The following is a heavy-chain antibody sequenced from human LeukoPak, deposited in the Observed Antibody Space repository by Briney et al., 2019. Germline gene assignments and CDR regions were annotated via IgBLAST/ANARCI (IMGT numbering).Heavy chain of an antibody. V-gene: IGHV4-39*01. D-gene: IGHD6-13*01. Sequence: SETLSLTCTVSGGSISSSSYYWGWVRQPPGKGLEWIGSIYYSGSTYYNPSLKSRVTISVDTSKNQFSLKLSSVTAADTAVYYCARHQDVGIAAADNYFDYWGQGTLVTVSS. CDR1: GGSISSSSYY. CDR2: IYYSGST. J-gene: IGHJ4*02. CDR3: ARHQDVGIAAADNYFDY.